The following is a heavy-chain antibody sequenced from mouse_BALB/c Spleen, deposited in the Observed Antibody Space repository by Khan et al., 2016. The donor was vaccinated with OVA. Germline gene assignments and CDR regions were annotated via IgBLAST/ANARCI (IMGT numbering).Heavy chain of an antibody. CDR3: ARGDYYGSSSFAY. CDR1: GYSFTGYY. CDR2: ISCYNGST. J-gene: IGHJ3*01. V-gene: IGHV1S34*01. Sequence: LVKTGASVKISCKASGYSFTGYYMHWVKQSHGKSLEWIGYISCYNGSTTSKQKFKGKAPFTVDTSSSTVYMQFNSLTSEDSAVYYWARGDYYGSSSFAYWGQGTLVTVSA. D-gene: IGHD1-1*01.